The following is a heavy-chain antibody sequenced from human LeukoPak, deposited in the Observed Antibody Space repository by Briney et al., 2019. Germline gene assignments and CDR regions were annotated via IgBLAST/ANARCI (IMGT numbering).Heavy chain of an antibody. J-gene: IGHJ2*01. V-gene: IGHV1-18*01. Sequence: ASVKVSCKASGYTLTSYGISWVRQAPGQGLEWMGWISAYNGNTNYAQKLQGRVTMTTDTSTSTAYMELRSLRSDDTAVYYCARSGYCSGGSCYPVNWYFDLWGRGTLVTVSS. CDR1: GYTLTSYG. CDR3: ARSGYCSGGSCYPVNWYFDL. CDR2: ISAYNGNT. D-gene: IGHD2-15*01.